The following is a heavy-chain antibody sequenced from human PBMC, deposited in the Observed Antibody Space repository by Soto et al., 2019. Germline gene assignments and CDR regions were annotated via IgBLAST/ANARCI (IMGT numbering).Heavy chain of an antibody. CDR1: GGTFSSFV. CDR3: AAGEKSGYYGFDV. J-gene: IGHJ6*02. CDR2: TIPIFASA. D-gene: IGHD3-16*01. V-gene: IGHV1-69*01. Sequence: QVQLVQSGAEVKKPGSSVRVSCKASGGTFSSFVVIWVRQAPGQGLEWMGETIPIFASANYAQNFQGRVAINSDDFTNTVYMELSNLRSEDAAVYYCAAGEKSGYYGFDVWGQGTTVIVSS.